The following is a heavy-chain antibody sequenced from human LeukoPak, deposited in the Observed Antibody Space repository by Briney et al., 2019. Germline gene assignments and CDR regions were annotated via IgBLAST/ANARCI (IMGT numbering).Heavy chain of an antibody. CDR3: AREGPGGKGDY. CDR1: GFTFSSYA. D-gene: IGHD4-23*01. Sequence: PGGSLRLSCAASGFTFSSYAMHWVRQAPGKGLEYVSAISSNGGSTYYANSVKGRFTISRDNSKNTLYLQMGSLRAEDMAVYHCAREGPGGKGDYWGQGTLVTVSS. CDR2: ISSNGGST. V-gene: IGHV3-64*01. J-gene: IGHJ4*02.